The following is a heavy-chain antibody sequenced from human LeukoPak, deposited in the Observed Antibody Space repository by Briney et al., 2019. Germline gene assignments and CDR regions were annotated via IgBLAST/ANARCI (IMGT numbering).Heavy chain of an antibody. V-gene: IGHV1-46*01. CDR3: ARDCSSTTCQGPVLDF. D-gene: IGHD2/OR15-2a*01. Sequence: SVKISCKASGYPFTSHYMHWVRQAPGQGLEWMGIIHTRGGNARNTQNFQGRVTMTRDMSTSTVYLELSSLRSEDTAVYYCARDCSSTTCQGPVLDFWGQGTLVTVSS. CDR2: IHTRGGNA. J-gene: IGHJ4*02. CDR1: GYPFTSHY.